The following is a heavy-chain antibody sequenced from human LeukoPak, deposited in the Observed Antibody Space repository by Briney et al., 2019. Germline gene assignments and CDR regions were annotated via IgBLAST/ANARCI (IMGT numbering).Heavy chain of an antibody. D-gene: IGHD3-10*01. CDR2: INHSGST. CDR1: GGSFSGYY. CDR3: ARGPADYYGSGILSAGEIGY. V-gene: IGHV4-34*01. Sequence: KPSETLSLTCAVYGGSFSGYYWSWIRQPPGKGLEWIGEINHSGSTNYNPSLKSRVTISVDTSKNQFSLKLSSVTAADTAVYYCARGPADYYGSGILSAGEIGYWGQGTLVTVSS. J-gene: IGHJ4*02.